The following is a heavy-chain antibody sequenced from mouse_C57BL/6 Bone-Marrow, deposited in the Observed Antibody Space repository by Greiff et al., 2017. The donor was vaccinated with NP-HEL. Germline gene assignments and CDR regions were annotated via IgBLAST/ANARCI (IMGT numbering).Heavy chain of an antibody. CDR2: IDPNSGGT. CDR3: ARGYDSFDY. Sequence: QQSCKASGYTFTSYWMHWVKQRPGRGLEWIGRIDPNSGGTKYNEKFKSKATLTVDKPSSTAYMQLSSLTSEDSAVYYCARGYDSFDYWGQGTTLTVSS. V-gene: IGHV1-72*01. J-gene: IGHJ2*01. CDR1: GYTFTSYW. D-gene: IGHD2-2*01.